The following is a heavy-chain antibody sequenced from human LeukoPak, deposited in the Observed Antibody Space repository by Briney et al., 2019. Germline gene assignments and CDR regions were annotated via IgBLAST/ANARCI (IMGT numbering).Heavy chain of an antibody. D-gene: IGHD2-15*01. Sequence: GGSLRLSCAASGFTFNNYWIHWVRQVPGKDLVWVSRIDSDASRTNYADSVKGRFTISRDNVKNMVYLQMSSLTVEDTAVYYCARYCNGDSCDGALDLWGQGTLVTVSS. CDR2: IDSDASRT. CDR1: GFTFNNYW. V-gene: IGHV3-74*01. J-gene: IGHJ3*01. CDR3: ARYCNGDSCDGALDL.